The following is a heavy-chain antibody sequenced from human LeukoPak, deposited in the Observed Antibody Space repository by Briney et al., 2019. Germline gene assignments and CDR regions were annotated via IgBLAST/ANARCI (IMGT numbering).Heavy chain of an antibody. CDR1: GFNFRRYG. CDR3: ARDGPHYDLDV. D-gene: IGHD3-3*01. V-gene: IGHV3-33*01. CDR2: LWSDGSNT. Sequence: GRSLRLSYAASGFNFRRYGLHWVRQAPGKSLEWVAFLWSDGSNTNYADSVKGRFTISRDISKNSLYLQMNSLRAEDTAVYYCARDGPHYDLDVWGQGTTVTVSS. J-gene: IGHJ6*02.